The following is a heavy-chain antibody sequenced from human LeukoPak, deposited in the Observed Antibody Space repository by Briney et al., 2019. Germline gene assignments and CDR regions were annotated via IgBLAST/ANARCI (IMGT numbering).Heavy chain of an antibody. CDR1: GFTFSNYS. J-gene: IGHJ4*02. Sequence: GGSLRLSCAASGFTFSNYSMNWVRQAPGKGLEWVAVIWYDGSNKYYADSVKGRFTISRDNSKNTLYLQMNSLRAEDTAVYYCAKGGEPKPKPIHWGQGTLVIVSS. D-gene: IGHD4-17*01. V-gene: IGHV3-33*06. CDR2: IWYDGSNK. CDR3: AKGGEPKPKPIH.